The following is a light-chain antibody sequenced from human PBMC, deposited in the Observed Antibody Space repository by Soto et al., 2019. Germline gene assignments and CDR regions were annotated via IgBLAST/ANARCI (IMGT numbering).Light chain of an antibody. Sequence: QSVLTQPPSASGSPGQSVTISCIGTSSDVGGYNYVSWYQQHPGKAPKLMIYEVSKRPSGVPDRFSGSKSGNTAYLTVSGLQADDEADYYCSSYAAINNLGVFGGGTKLTVL. CDR3: SSYAAINNLGV. V-gene: IGLV2-8*01. J-gene: IGLJ2*01. CDR1: SSDVGGYNY. CDR2: EVS.